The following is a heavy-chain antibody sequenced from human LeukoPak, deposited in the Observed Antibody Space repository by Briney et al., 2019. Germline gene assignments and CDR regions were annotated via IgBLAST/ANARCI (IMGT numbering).Heavy chain of an antibody. CDR2: IRYDGSNK. J-gene: IGHJ6*03. D-gene: IGHD2-2*02. V-gene: IGHV3-30*02. CDR3: AKDWADTVVVPAAIDYYYMDV. CDR1: GFTFSSYG. Sequence: GGSLTLSCAASGFTFSSYGMHWVRQAPGKGLVWVAFIRYDGSNKYYADSVKGRFTISRDNSKNTLYLQMNSLRAEDTAVYYCAKDWADTVVVPAAIDYYYMDVWGKGTTVTVSS.